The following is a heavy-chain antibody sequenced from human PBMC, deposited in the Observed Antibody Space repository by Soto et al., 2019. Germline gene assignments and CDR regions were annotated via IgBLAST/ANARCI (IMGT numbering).Heavy chain of an antibody. CDR3: ARTLRFLEWLSSRYYFDY. CDR1: GFTFSSYW. Sequence: EVQLVESGGGLVQPGGSLRLSCAASGFTFSSYWMSWVRQAPGKGLEWVANIKQDGSEKYYVDSVKGRFTISRDNAKNSLYLQMNSLRAEDTAVYYCARTLRFLEWLSSRYYFDYWGQGTLVTVSS. D-gene: IGHD3-3*01. J-gene: IGHJ4*02. CDR2: IKQDGSEK. V-gene: IGHV3-7*01.